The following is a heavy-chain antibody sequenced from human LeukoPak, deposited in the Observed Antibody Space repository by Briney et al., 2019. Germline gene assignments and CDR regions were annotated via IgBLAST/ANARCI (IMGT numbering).Heavy chain of an antibody. D-gene: IGHD2-2*01. Sequence: PGGSLRPSCAASGFTFSSYAMSWVRQAPGKGLEWVSAISGSGGSTYYADSVKGRFTISRDNSKNTLYLQMNSLRAEDTAVYYCAKLGEDIVVVPAAYFDYWGQGTLVTVSS. V-gene: IGHV3-23*01. J-gene: IGHJ4*02. CDR1: GFTFSSYA. CDR3: AKLGEDIVVVPAAYFDY. CDR2: ISGSGGST.